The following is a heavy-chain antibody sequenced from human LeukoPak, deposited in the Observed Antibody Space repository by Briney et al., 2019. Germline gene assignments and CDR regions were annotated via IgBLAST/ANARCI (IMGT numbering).Heavy chain of an antibody. D-gene: IGHD6-19*01. J-gene: IGHJ4*02. CDR1: GASISGSDYS. Sequence: PSETLSLTCSVSGASISGSDYSWAWIRQPPGKGLEWLGTIDDSGSTYYNPSLKGRLTMSVDTSKNQFSLNLNSVNAADTALYYCARNVVSLNSNGFYYFDYWGQGSLLIVSS. V-gene: IGHV4-39*01. CDR3: ARNVVSLNSNGFYYFDY. CDR2: IDDSGST.